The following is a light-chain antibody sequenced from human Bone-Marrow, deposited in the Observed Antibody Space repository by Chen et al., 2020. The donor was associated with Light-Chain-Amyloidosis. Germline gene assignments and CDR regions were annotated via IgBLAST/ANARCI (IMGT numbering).Light chain of an antibody. CDR3: QVWDRSSDRPV. J-gene: IGLJ3*02. CDR2: DDS. CDR1: NIGSTS. V-gene: IGLV3-21*02. Sequence: SYVLTQPSSGSVAPGQTATLACGGNNIGSTSVHWYQQTPGQAPLLVVYDDSDRPSGIPERLSGSNSGNTATLTISRVEAGDEADYYCQVWDRSSDRPVFGGGTKLSGL.